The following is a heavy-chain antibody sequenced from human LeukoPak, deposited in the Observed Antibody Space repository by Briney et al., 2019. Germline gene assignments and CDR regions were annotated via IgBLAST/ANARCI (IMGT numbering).Heavy chain of an antibody. V-gene: IGHV3-23*01. D-gene: IGHD6-13*01. CDR1: GFTFSSYA. Sequence: PGGSLRLSCAAFGFTFSSYAMSWVRQAPGKGLEWVSAISGSGGSTYYADSVKGRFTISRDNSKNTLYLQMNSLRAEDTAVYYCAKRWVAAGDFDYWGQGTLVTVSS. J-gene: IGHJ4*02. CDR3: AKRWVAAGDFDY. CDR2: ISGSGGST.